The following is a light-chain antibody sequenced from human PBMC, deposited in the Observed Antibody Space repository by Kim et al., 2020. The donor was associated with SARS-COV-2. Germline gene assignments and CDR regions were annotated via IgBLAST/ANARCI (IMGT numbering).Light chain of an antibody. J-gene: IGLJ3*02. CDR3: QTWDTGLWV. CDR1: SGHSNYA. Sequence: ASVKLTCTLSSGHSNYAIAWPQQQPEKGPRYLMKLNSDGSHSKGDGIPDRFSGSSSGAERYLTISSLQSEDEADYYCQTWDTGLWVFGGGTQLTVL. CDR2: LNSDGSH. V-gene: IGLV4-69*01.